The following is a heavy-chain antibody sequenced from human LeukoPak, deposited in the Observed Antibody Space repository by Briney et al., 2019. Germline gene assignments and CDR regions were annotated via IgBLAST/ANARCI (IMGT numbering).Heavy chain of an antibody. CDR2: IRSKAYGGTT. Sequence: GGSLRLSCAGSGFSFSYQGMTWVRQAPGKGLEWVGFIRSKAYGGTTKNAASVKGRFTISRDDSRSIAYLQMNSLKTEDTAVYYCTRRYNYDSSGYYYVRDAFDIWGQGTMVTVSS. V-gene: IGHV3-49*04. CDR1: GFSFSYQG. D-gene: IGHD3-22*01. CDR3: TRRYNYDSSGYYYVRDAFDI. J-gene: IGHJ3*02.